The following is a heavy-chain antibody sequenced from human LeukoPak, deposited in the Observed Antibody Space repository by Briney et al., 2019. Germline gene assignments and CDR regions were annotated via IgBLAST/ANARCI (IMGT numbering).Heavy chain of an antibody. CDR3: ARVLRDAFDI. CDR2: ISSSSSYI. J-gene: IGHJ3*02. CDR1: GFTFSSYW. Sequence: GRSLRLSCAASGFTFSSYWMSWVRQAPGKGLEWVSSISSSSSYIYYADSVKGRFTISRDNAKNSLYLQMNSLRAEDTAVYYCARVLRDAFDIWGQGTMVTVSS. V-gene: IGHV3-21*01.